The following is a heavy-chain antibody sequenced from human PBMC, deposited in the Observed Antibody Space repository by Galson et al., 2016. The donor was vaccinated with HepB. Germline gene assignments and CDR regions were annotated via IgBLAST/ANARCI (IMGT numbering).Heavy chain of an antibody. J-gene: IGHJ4*02. Sequence: SLRLSCAGSGFTFGDFAMSWFRQAPGKGLEWVGLIRSRSYGGTTEYAASVKDRFTISRDDSNSIAYLQMNSLKAEDTAVYFCSRGDLIVLTFGGLIAGKYFDSWGQGTLVTVSS. D-gene: IGHD3-16*02. CDR2: IRSRSYGGTT. CDR1: GFTFGDFA. V-gene: IGHV3-49*03. CDR3: SRGDLIVLTFGGLIAGKYFDS.